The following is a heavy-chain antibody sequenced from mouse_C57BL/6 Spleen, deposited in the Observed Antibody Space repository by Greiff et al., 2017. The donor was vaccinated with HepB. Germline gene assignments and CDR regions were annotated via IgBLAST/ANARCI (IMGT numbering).Heavy chain of an antibody. CDR1: GYTFTSYW. D-gene: IGHD4-1*01. V-gene: IGHV1-64*01. CDR2: IHPNSGST. J-gene: IGHJ2*01. CDR3: ARRANWDVHYFDY. Sequence: QVQLQQSGAELVKPGASVKLSCKASGYTFTSYWMHWVKQRPGQGLEWIGMIHPNSGSTNYNEKFKSKATLTVDKSSSTAYMQLSSLPSEDSAVYYCARRANWDVHYFDYWGQGTTLTVSS.